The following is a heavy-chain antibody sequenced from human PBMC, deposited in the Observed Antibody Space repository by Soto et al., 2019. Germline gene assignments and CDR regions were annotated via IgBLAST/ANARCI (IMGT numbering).Heavy chain of an antibody. CDR1: GFTFSSYA. CDR3: AKGGGDYGSVSYPFSY. V-gene: IGHV3-23*01. Sequence: EVQLLESGGGLVQPGGSLRLSCAASGFTFSSYAMSWVRQAPGKGLEWVSGISSSGGSTYYADSVKGRFTITRENSNTTLYLQMNRLRAVDTAVYYWAKGGGDYGSVSYPFSYWGQGTLVTVSS. J-gene: IGHJ4*02. D-gene: IGHD3-10*01. CDR2: ISSSGGST.